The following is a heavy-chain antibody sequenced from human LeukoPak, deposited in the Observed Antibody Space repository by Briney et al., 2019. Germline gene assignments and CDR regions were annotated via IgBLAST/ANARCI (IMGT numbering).Heavy chain of an antibody. CDR3: ASTRDGYNYAMYYFDY. Sequence: PSETLSLTCTVSGASISSSNYYWGWIRQPPGKGLEWIGTFYYDGTTYYNPSLKSRVTISVDTSKNQFSLKLSSVTAADTAVYYCASTRDGYNYAMYYFDYWGQGTLVTVSS. V-gene: IGHV4-39*01. J-gene: IGHJ4*02. D-gene: IGHD5-24*01. CDR2: FYYDGTT. CDR1: GASISSSNYY.